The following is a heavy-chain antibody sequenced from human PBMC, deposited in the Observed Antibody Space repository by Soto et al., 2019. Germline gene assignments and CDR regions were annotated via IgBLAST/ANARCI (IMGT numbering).Heavy chain of an antibody. CDR3: ARMYVSMSRGIIRLNGMDV. D-gene: IGHD3-10*01. J-gene: IGHJ6*02. V-gene: IGHV5-51*01. CDR1: GYTFTIYW. CDR2: IFPGDSDT. Sequence: GESLKISCKGSGYTFTIYWIAWVRQMPGKGLEWMGIIFPGDSDTRYSPSVQGQVTIAVEKSKRSAYLQWSSLKASDTAMYYCARMYVSMSRGIIRLNGMDVGGQGTTVTVSS.